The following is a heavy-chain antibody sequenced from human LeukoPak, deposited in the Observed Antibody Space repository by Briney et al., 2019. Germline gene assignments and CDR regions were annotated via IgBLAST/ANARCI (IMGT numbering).Heavy chain of an antibody. CDR3: ATSHDVKTAPYDL. J-gene: IGHJ5*02. V-gene: IGHV4-4*09. CDR2: IFTSGWT. CDR1: GGSISSYY. Sequence: LETLSLTCTVSGGSISSYYWSWVRQSPGKGLEWIGYIFTSGWTDYNPSLKSRVTMSVDTSKNQLSMELRFLTAADTAVYYCATSHDVKTAPYDLWGQGTLVTVSS. D-gene: IGHD2-21*01.